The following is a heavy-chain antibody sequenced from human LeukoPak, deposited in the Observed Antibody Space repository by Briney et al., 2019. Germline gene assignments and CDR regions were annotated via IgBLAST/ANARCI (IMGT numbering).Heavy chain of an antibody. Sequence: PSETLSLTCTVSGGSISSYYWSWIRQPPGKGLEWIGYIYYSGSTNYNPSLKSRVTISVDTSKNQFSLKLSSVTAADTAVYYCARARGYSYGGYSYGYGYFDYWGQGTLVTVSS. D-gene: IGHD5-18*01. CDR3: ARARGYSYGGYSYGYGYFDY. J-gene: IGHJ4*02. CDR1: GGSISSYY. V-gene: IGHV4-59*01. CDR2: IYYSGST.